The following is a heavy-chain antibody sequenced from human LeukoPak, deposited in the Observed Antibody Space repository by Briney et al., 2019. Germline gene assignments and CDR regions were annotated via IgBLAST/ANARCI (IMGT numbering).Heavy chain of an antibody. CDR3: AKDYGFIPPYYFDY. D-gene: IGHD4-17*01. J-gene: IGHJ4*02. CDR2: ISSSSSYI. V-gene: IGHV3-21*01. CDR1: GFTFSSYS. Sequence: GGSLRLSCAASGFTFSSYSMNWVRQAPGKGLEWVSSISSSSSYIYYADSVKGRFTISRDNAKNSLYLQMNSLRAEDTAVYYCAKDYGFIPPYYFDYWGQGTLVTVSS.